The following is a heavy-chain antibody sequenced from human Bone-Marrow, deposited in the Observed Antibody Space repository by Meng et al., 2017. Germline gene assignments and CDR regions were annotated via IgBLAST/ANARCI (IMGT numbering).Heavy chain of an antibody. Sequence: EVQLVETGGGVNQPGGSLRLSCAASGFTVSSNYMSWVRQAPGKGLEWVSVIYSGGSTYYADSVQGRFTISRDNSKNTLYLKMNSLRAEDTAVYYCARAGYSYGFTLDLWGRGTLVTVSS. D-gene: IGHD5-18*01. CDR2: IYSGGST. CDR1: GFTVSSNY. V-gene: IGHV3-53*02. CDR3: ARAGYSYGFTLDL. J-gene: IGHJ2*01.